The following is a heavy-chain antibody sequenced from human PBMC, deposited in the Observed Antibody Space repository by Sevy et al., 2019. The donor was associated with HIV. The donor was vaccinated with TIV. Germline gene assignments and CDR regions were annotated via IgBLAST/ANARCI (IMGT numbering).Heavy chain of an antibody. CDR2: RSYDGSNK. D-gene: IGHD2-21*02. CDR1: GFTFSSYA. J-gene: IGHJ4*02. V-gene: IGHV3-30-3*01. CDR3: ARARAIVVVTAADY. Sequence: GGSLRLSCAASGFTFSSYAMHWVRQAPGKGLEWVAVRSYDGSNKYYADSVKGRFTISRDNSKNTLYLQMNSLRAEDTAVYYCARARAIVVVTAADYWGQGTLVTVSS.